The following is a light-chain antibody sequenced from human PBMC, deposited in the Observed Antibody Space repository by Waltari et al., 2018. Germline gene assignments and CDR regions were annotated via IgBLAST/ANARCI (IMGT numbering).Light chain of an antibody. Sequence: DIIMTQSPDSLAVSLGERATLNCTSNQSLLYDANNRDYLAWFHQKPGQPPTLLIYWASTREAGVPDRFSGSGAGTDFTLTSTSLQAEDGGVYYCQQYHTHPITVGQGTRLEI. V-gene: IGKV4-1*01. CDR2: WAS. CDR1: QSLLYDANNRDY. J-gene: IGKJ5*01. CDR3: QQYHTHPIT.